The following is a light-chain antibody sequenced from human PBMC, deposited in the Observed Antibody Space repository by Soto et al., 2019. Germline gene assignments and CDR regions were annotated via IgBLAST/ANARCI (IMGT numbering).Light chain of an antibody. Sequence: IQVTQSASSLSASVGDRVTITCRASQGLXSYLIWFEQKPGKAPKVLXAHASSLQRGGPSRFSGTGSATEFTLTISSLHPEYFANYYCLQHKTDTRTFGQGTKVDI. CDR2: HAS. CDR1: QGLXSY. J-gene: IGKJ1*01. V-gene: IGKV1-17*01. CDR3: LQHKTDTRT.